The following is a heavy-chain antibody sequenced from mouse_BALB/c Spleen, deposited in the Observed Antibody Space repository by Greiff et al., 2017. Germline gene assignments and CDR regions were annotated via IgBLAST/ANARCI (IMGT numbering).Heavy chain of an antibody. D-gene: IGHD2-2*01. V-gene: IGHV2-4-1*01. CDR1: GFSLTSYG. CDR2: IWSGGST. CDR3: ARAPLYGYDGGYAMDY. J-gene: IGHJ4*01. Sequence: QVQLKQSGPGLVQPSQSLSITCTVSGFSLTSYGVHWVRQSPGKGLEWLGVIWSGGSTDYNAAFISRLSISKDNSKSQVFFKMNSLQADDTAIYYCARAPLYGYDGGYAMDYWGQGTSVTVSS.